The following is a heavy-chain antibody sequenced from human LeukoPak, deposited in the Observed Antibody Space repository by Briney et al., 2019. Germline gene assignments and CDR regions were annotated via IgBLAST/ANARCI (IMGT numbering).Heavy chain of an antibody. D-gene: IGHD6-6*01. CDR2: IYTSGST. CDR1: GGSISSGSYY. J-gene: IGHJ4*02. CDR3: ARHPFSTSSIDY. V-gene: IGHV4-61*02. Sequence: SETLSLTCTVSGGSISSGSYYWSWIRQPAGKGLEWIGRIYTSGSTNYNPSLKSRVTMSVDTSKNQFSLKLNSVTATDTAVYYCARHPFSTSSIDYWGQGTLVTVSS.